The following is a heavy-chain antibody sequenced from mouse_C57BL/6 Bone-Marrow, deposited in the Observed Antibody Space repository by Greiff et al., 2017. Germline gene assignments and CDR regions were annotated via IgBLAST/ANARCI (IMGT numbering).Heavy chain of an antibody. V-gene: IGHV1-64*01. D-gene: IGHD2-3*01. Sequence: QVQLQQPGAELVKPGASVKLSCKASGYTFTSYWMHWVKQRPGQGLEWIGMIHPNSGSTNYNEKFKSKATLTVDKSSSTAYMQLSSLTSEDSAVYYCARRWLLLAMDYWGQGTSVTVSS. CDR3: ARRWLLLAMDY. CDR2: IHPNSGST. CDR1: GYTFTSYW. J-gene: IGHJ4*01.